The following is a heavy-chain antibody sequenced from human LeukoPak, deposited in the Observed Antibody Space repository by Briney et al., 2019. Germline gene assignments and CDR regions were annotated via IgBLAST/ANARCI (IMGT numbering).Heavy chain of an antibody. D-gene: IGHD6-13*01. J-gene: IGHJ4*02. CDR1: GFSFDDYA. V-gene: IGHV3-9*01. CDR3: AKESSSSWYFDY. CDR2: ISWNSGSI. Sequence: GRSLRLSCAASGFSFDDYAMHWVRQAPGKGLEWVSGISWNSGSIGYADSVKGRFTISRDNAKNSLYLQMNGLRAEDTALYYCAKESSSSWYFDYWGQGTLVTVSS.